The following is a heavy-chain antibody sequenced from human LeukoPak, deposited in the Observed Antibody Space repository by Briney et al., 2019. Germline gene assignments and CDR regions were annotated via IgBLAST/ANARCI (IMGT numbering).Heavy chain of an antibody. Sequence: GGSLRLSCAASGLTFSSYSMNWVRQAPGKGLEWVSYISASSGSIYYADSVKGRFIISRDNAKNSLYLQMNSLRAEDTAVYYCASQQLVLDYWGQGTLVTVSS. CDR2: ISASSGSI. CDR1: GLTFSSYS. J-gene: IGHJ4*02. V-gene: IGHV3-48*01. D-gene: IGHD6-13*01. CDR3: ASQQLVLDY.